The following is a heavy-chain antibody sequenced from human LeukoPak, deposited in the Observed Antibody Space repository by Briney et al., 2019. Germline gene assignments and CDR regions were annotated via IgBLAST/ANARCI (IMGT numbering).Heavy chain of an antibody. CDR1: GDSVSSNSVA. Sequence: QTLSLTCAISGDSVSSNSVAWNWIRQSPSRGLEWLGRTYYRCKWYNDYAVSVKSRITINPDTSKNQFSLQLNCVTPEDTAVYYCARGGSGSYPAGFDYWGQGTVVSVSS. CDR3: ARGGSGSYPAGFDY. J-gene: IGHJ4*02. CDR2: TYYRCKWYN. D-gene: IGHD1-26*01. V-gene: IGHV6-1*01.